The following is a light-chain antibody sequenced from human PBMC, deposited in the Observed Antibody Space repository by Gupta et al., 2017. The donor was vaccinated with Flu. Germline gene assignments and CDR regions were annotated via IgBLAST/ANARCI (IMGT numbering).Light chain of an antibody. J-gene: IGLJ2*01. Sequence: QVVLPPPPSASASLGASATLTCTLSTGHSNSAVAWHQQQPEKGPRYLMKVTSDGSRTRGDGIPDRFSGSSSGVDRYLTISSLQSEDEGDYYCQAWGTGPVFGGGTRLTVL. CDR2: VTSDGSR. CDR1: TGHSNSA. V-gene: IGLV4-69*01. CDR3: QAWGTGPV.